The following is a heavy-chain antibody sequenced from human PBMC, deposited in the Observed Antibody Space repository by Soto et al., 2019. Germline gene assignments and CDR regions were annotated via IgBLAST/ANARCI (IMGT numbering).Heavy chain of an antibody. CDR3: ARWGGIVGPTAFSGAFDY. V-gene: IGHV1-69*19. CDR1: GGTFSSYS. D-gene: IGHD1-26*01. Sequence: QVQLVQSGAEVKKPGSSVRVSCRVSGGTFSSYSFGWVRQAPGQGLEWVGGTIPKFATANYAQKFQGRVTITADESTSTVNMELTSLRSEDTAVYFCARWGGIVGPTAFSGAFDYWGQGTLVTVSS. CDR2: TIPKFATA. J-gene: IGHJ4*02.